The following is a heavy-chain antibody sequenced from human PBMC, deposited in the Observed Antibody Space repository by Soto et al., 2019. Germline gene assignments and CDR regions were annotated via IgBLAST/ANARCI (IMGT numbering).Heavy chain of an antibody. V-gene: IGHV1-3*01. Sequence: ASVKVSCKASGYTFTSYAMHWVRQAPGQRLEWMGWINAGNGNTKYSQKFQGRVTITRDTSASTAYMELSSLRSEDTAVYYCARGGRSSTSCYSRPGTYYYYGMDVWGQGTTVTVSS. CDR3: ARGGRSSTSCYSRPGTYYYYGMDV. D-gene: IGHD2-2*02. J-gene: IGHJ6*02. CDR1: GYTFTSYA. CDR2: INAGNGNT.